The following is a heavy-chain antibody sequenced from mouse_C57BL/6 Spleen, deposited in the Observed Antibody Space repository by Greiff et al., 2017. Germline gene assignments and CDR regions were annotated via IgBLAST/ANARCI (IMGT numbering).Heavy chain of an antibody. V-gene: IGHV5-6*01. CDR2: ISSGGSYT. D-gene: IGHD1-1*01. CDR3: TTVADY. Sequence: EVTLQESGGDLVKPGGSLKLSCAASGFTFSSYGMSWVRQTPDKRLEWVATISSGGSYTYYPDSVKGRFTISRDNAKNTLYLQMSSLKSEDTAMYYCTTVADYWGQGTTLTVSS. J-gene: IGHJ2*01. CDR1: GFTFSSYG.